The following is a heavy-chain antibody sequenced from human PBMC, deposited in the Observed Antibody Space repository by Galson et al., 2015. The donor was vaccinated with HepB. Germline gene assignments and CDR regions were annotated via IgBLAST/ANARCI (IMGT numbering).Heavy chain of an antibody. D-gene: IGHD5-24*01. CDR3: AKVREMATIPFDY. V-gene: IGHV3-30*02. J-gene: IGHJ4*02. CDR2: IRYDGSNK. CDR1: GFTFSSYG. Sequence: SLRLSCAASGFTFSSYGMHWVRQAPGKGLEWVAFIRYDGSNKYYADSVKGRFTISRDNSKNTLYLQMNSLRAEDTAVYYCAKVREMATIPFDYWGQGTLVTVSS.